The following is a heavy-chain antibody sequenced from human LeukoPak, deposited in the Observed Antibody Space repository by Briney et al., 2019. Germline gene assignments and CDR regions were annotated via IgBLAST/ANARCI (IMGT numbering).Heavy chain of an antibody. J-gene: IGHJ4*02. Sequence: PGGSLRLSCAVSGFTFSSSWMSWVRQAPGKGLEWVANIKQDGSEKYYVDSVKGRFTISRDNAKNSLYLQMNSLRAEDTAVYYCAGRRGFDYWGQGTLVTVSS. CDR2: IKQDGSEK. CDR3: AGRRGFDY. CDR1: GFTFSSSW. V-gene: IGHV3-7*01.